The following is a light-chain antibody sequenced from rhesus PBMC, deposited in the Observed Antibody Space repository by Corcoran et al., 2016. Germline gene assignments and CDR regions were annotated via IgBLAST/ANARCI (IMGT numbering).Light chain of an antibody. CDR2: EVN. V-gene: IGLV2-32*02. J-gene: IGLJ6*01. CDR3: SSYVGHNPYM. CDR1: STDIGGYKY. Sequence: QAALTQPPSVSGSPGQSVTIYFTGTSTDIGGYKYVSWYQRHPGTAPKVIIYEVNKRPSGGSDRFSGSKSANVASLTISGLQTEDEADYYCSSYVGHNPYMFGSGTKLTVL.